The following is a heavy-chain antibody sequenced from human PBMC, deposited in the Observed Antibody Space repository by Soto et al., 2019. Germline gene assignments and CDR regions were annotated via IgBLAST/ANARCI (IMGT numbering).Heavy chain of an antibody. J-gene: IGHJ6*03. V-gene: IGHV4-39*01. CDR1: GGSISSSSYY. CDR2: IYYSGST. CDR3: ALFGVVIIGANMDV. Sequence: PSETLSLTCTVSGGSISSSSYYWGWIRQPPGKGLEWIGSIYYSGSTYYNPSLKSRVTISVDTSKNQFSLKLSSVTAADTAVYYCALFGVVIIGANMDVWGKGTTVTVSS. D-gene: IGHD3-3*01.